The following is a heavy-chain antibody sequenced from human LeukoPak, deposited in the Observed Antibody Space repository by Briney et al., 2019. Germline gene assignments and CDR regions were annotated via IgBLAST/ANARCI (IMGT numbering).Heavy chain of an antibody. Sequence: SVKVSCRASGYTFTGYYMHWVRQAPGQGLEWMGRINPNSGGTNYAQKFQGRVTMTRATSISTAYVELSRLRSDDTAVYYCARDNIVVVPAAIRWFDPWGQGTLVTVSS. D-gene: IGHD2-2*02. CDR1: GYTFTGYY. CDR3: ARDNIVVVPAAIRWFDP. V-gene: IGHV1-2*06. J-gene: IGHJ5*02. CDR2: INPNSGGT.